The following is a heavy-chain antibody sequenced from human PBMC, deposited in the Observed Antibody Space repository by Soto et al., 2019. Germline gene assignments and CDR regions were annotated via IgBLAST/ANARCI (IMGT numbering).Heavy chain of an antibody. J-gene: IGHJ5*01. CDR3: ARDPSEGRVGNWFES. CDR1: GFTFSRYG. V-gene: IGHV3-21*01. Sequence: EVQLVESGGGLVKPGGSLRLSCAASGFTFSRYGMSWVRQAPGKWLEWVASISMTTSYVYYADSVKGRFSISRDNAKKILYLEMYALRTEDTAVYYCARDPSEGRVGNWFESWGQGTLVTVSS. D-gene: IGHD2-2*01. CDR2: ISMTTSYV.